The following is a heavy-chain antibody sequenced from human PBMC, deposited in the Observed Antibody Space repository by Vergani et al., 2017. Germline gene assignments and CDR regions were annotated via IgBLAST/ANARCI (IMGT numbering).Heavy chain of an antibody. J-gene: IGHJ3*02. CDR2: ISSSSSYI. Sequence: EVQLVESGGGLVKPGGSLRLSCAASGFTFSSYSMNWVRQAPGKGLEWVSSISSSSSYIYYADSVKGRFTISRDNAKNSLYLQMNSLRAEDTAVYYCASEDYDFWSGLDEDAFDIWGQGTMVTVSS. CDR1: GFTFSSYS. V-gene: IGHV3-21*01. D-gene: IGHD3-3*01. CDR3: ASEDYDFWSGLDEDAFDI.